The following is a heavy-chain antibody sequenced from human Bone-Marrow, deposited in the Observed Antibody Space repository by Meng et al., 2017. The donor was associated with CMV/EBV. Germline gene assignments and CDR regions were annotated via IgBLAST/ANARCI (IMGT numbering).Heavy chain of an antibody. CDR1: GFTFSSYS. J-gene: IGHJ5*02. CDR2: ISSSSSYI. CDR3: AGQYCSSTSCYAPRFDP. D-gene: IGHD2-2*01. V-gene: IGHV3-21*01. Sequence: GGSLRLSCAASGFTFSSYSMNWVRQAPGKGLEWVSSISSSSSYIYYADSVKGRFTISRDNAKNSLYLQMNSLRAEDTAVYYCAGQYCSSTSCYAPRFDPWGQGTLVTVSS.